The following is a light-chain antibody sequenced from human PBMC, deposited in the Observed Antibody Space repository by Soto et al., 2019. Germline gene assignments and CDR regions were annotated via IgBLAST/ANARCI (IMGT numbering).Light chain of an antibody. J-gene: IGKJ5*01. CDR2: GAS. Sequence: EIVLTQSPGTLSLSPGERATLSCRASQSVSSSYLAWYQQKPGQAPRLLIYGASSRATGIPDRFSGSGSGTDFTLTIRRLEPEDFAVYYCKQYGSSPPITFGQGTRLEIK. CDR3: KQYGSSPPIT. V-gene: IGKV3-20*01. CDR1: QSVSSSY.